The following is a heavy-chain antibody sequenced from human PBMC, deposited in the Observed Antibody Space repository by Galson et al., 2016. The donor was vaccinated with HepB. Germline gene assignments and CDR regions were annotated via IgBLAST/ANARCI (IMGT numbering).Heavy chain of an antibody. J-gene: IGHJ1*01. D-gene: IGHD3-9*01. V-gene: IGHV3-30*18. Sequence: SLRLSCAASGFSFSSYAMHWVRQAPGKGLEWVAVISHDGRKKYYADSVKGRFTISRDNSKNSLDLQMSTLRADDTAVYFCAKEGGSRYLDWLLNNGYFQHGGQGTRVTVSS. CDR3: AKEGGSRYLDWLLNNGYFQH. CDR1: GFSFSSYA. CDR2: ISHDGRKK.